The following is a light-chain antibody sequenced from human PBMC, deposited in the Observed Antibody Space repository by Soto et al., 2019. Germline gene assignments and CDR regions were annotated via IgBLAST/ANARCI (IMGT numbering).Light chain of an antibody. CDR2: GNS. V-gene: IGLV1-40*01. Sequence: VVTQPPSVSGAPGQRVTISCTGSSSNIGAGYDVHWYQQLPGTAPKLLIYGNSNRPSGVPDRFSGSKSGTSASLAITGLRAEDEADYYCQSYDSSLSGWVFGGGTKLTVL. J-gene: IGLJ3*02. CDR3: QSYDSSLSGWV. CDR1: SSNIGAGYD.